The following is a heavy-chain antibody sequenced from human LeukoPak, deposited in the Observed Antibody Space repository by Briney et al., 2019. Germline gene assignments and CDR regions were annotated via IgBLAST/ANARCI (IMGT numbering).Heavy chain of an antibody. CDR2: TNSRGTTI. CDR1: GFTFSDFG. D-gene: IGHD3-22*01. J-gene: IGHJ4*01. Sequence: RGSLRLSCAASGFTFSDFGMHWVRQAPGRGLEWVSYTNSRGTTIYYAGSVRGRFTISRDNAKKSVYLQMNSLRDEDTALYYCVREEGSTGYYFDNWGHGTLVTVSS. CDR3: VREEGSTGYYFDN. V-gene: IGHV3-48*03.